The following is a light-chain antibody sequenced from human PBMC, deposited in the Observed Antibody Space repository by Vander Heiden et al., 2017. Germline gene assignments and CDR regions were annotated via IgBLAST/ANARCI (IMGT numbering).Light chain of an antibody. J-gene: IGKJ5*01. CDR3: QQYYTTLT. CDR1: QSVLYISNNKNY. Sequence: DIVMTQSPDSLAVSLGERATINCKSSQSVLYISNNKNYLAWYRQKPGQPPELLIYWASTRESGVPDRFSGSGSGTDFTLTISSLQAEDVAVYYCQQYYTTLTFGQGTRLEIK. V-gene: IGKV4-1*01. CDR2: WAS.